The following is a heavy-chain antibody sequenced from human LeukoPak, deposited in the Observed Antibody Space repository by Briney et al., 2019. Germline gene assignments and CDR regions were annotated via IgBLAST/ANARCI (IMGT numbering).Heavy chain of an antibody. CDR3: ARACHLVVVTAEGGWLDP. CDR1: GYSFTSYG. CDR2: ISIYNGET. D-gene: IGHD2-21*02. J-gene: IGHJ5*02. V-gene: IGHV1-18*01. Sequence: RASVKVSCKPSGYSFTSYGIGWVRQAPGQGLEWVGWISIYNGETYYTQSLQDRVTITTDTSTNTVYMELRSLRSDDTAVYYCARACHLVVVTAEGGWLDPWGQGTLVTVSS.